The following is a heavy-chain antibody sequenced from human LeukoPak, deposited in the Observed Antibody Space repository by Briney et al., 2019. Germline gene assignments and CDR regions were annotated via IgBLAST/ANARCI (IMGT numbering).Heavy chain of an antibody. V-gene: IGHV4-38-2*01. J-gene: IGHJ5*02. Sequence: PSETLSLTCAVSGYSISSGYYWGWIRQPPGMGLEWIGSIYHSGSTYYNPSLKSRVTISVDTSKNQFSLKLSSVTAADTAVYYCARRIWEVPSPFDPWGQGTLVTVSS. CDR1: GYSISSGYY. CDR3: ARRIWEVPSPFDP. CDR2: IYHSGST. D-gene: IGHD2-2*01.